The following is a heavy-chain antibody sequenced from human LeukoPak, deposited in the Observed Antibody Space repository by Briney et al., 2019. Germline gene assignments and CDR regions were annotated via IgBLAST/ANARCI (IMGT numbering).Heavy chain of an antibody. V-gene: IGHV1-2*02. Sequence: GASVKVSCKASGYMSTGYHMHWVRQAPGQGLEWMGWISLNSGGTSYAQTFEGRVTMTRDTSISTAYMELSRLRSADTAVYYCAKEGGGLDYWGQGTLVTVSS. CDR3: AKEGGGLDY. D-gene: IGHD3-16*01. J-gene: IGHJ4*02. CDR2: ISLNSGGT. CDR1: GYMSTGYH.